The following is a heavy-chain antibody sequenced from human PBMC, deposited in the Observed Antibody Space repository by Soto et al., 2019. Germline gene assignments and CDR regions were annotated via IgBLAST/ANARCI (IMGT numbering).Heavy chain of an antibody. Sequence: SETLSLTCAVSGGSISSGDYSWSWIRPPPGKGLEGISYIYQSGSTYYNPTLKSRITISVDRSKYLFLLKLSSVTAADSAVYYCARSTVPAGLFDYWGQGTLVTVSS. J-gene: IGHJ4*02. D-gene: IGHD2-2*01. CDR2: IYQSGST. CDR3: ARSTVPAGLFDY. V-gene: IGHV4-30-2*01. CDR1: GGSISSGDYS.